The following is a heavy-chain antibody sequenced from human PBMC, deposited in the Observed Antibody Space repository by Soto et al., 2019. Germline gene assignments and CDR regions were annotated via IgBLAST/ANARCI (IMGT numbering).Heavy chain of an antibody. V-gene: IGHV4-59*01. D-gene: IGHD2-15*01. CDR2: IYYRGST. Sequence: QVQLQESGPGLVKPSETLSLTCTVSGGSISSYYWSWIRQPPGKGLEWIGYIYYRGSTHYYPSLMSRVTTSVDTTKTLVSRKLSSVTAAYTAVYFCARVLVGAFDVWGPGTMVTVSS. J-gene: IGHJ3*01. CDR1: GGSISSYY. CDR3: ARVLVGAFDV.